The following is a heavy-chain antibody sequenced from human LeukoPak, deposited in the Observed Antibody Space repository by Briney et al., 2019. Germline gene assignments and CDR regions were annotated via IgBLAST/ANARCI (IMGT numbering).Heavy chain of an antibody. CDR2: INWDGTNS. J-gene: IGHJ4*02. D-gene: IGHD6-13*01. Sequence: PGGSLRLSCAASGGTTDDYGMSWVRQAPGKGLEGVSGINWDGTNSYYAESVKGRFTISRDSAEKSLYLQMNSLSDDDTAFYYCVKHLSSNWYSFDYWGQGTLVTVSS. CDR3: VKHLSSNWYSFDY. V-gene: IGHV3-20*04. CDR1: GGTTDDYG.